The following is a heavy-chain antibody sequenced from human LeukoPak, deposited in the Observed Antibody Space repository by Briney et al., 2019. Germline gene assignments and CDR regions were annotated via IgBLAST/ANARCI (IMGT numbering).Heavy chain of an antibody. J-gene: IGHJ1*01. V-gene: IGHV3-23*01. CDR2: ISGSGGST. CDR3: AKKAEAYGDSVTQH. CDR1: GITFRHHA. Sequence: GGSLRLSCVASGITFRHHAMSWVRQAPGKGLEWVSAISGSGGSTYYADSVKGRFTISRDNSKNTLYLQMNSLRAEDTAVYYCAKKAEAYGDSVTQHWGQGTLVTVSS. D-gene: IGHD4-17*01.